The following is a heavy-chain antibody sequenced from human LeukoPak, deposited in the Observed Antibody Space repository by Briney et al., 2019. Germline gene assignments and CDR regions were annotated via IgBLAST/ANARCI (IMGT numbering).Heavy chain of an antibody. CDR3: VRHGLGSSWFGFDY. Sequence: GESLKISCKASGHIFTNYWIAWVRQMPGKGLEWMGIIYPGDSDPRYSPSFQGQVTISADKSISTAYLQWSSLKASDSAMYYCVRHGLGSSWFGFDYWGQGTLVTVSS. D-gene: IGHD6-13*01. CDR2: IYPGDSDP. CDR1: GHIFTNYW. J-gene: IGHJ4*02. V-gene: IGHV5-51*01.